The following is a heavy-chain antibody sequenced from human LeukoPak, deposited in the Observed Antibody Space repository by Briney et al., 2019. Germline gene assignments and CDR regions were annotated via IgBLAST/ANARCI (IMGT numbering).Heavy chain of an antibody. V-gene: IGHV4-39*01. CDR1: GGSISSSGYY. Sequence: SETLSLTXTVSGGSISSSGYYWGWIRQPPGKGLEWIASIYYSGSTYYNPSLKSRVTISVDTSKHQLSLKLSSLTAADTAVYYCARHEYSGSYYGLSWFDPWGQGTLVTVSS. CDR2: IYYSGST. D-gene: IGHD1-26*01. CDR3: ARHEYSGSYYGLSWFDP. J-gene: IGHJ5*02.